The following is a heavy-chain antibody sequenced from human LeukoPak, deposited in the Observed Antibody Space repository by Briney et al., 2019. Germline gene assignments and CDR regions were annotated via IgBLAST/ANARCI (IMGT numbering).Heavy chain of an antibody. CDR1: GYPFTTYG. Sequence: ASVKVSCKASGYPFTTYGINWVRQAPGQGLEWMGWINTYNGDTNYAQKFQGRVTMTTDTSTSTVYIELRSLTSDDTAAYYCAREWWGYDDLTGDNWFDPWGQGTLVTVSS. D-gene: IGHD3-9*01. V-gene: IGHV1-18*01. J-gene: IGHJ5*02. CDR3: AREWWGYDDLTGDNWFDP. CDR2: INTYNGDT.